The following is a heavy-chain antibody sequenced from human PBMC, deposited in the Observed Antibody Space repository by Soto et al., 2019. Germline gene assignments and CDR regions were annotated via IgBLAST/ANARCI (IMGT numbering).Heavy chain of an antibody. J-gene: IGHJ5*02. CDR1: GGSISNLCYY. CDR2: IYYSGST. V-gene: IGHV4-61*01. D-gene: IGHD3-3*01. CDR3: ARLPERYYDFWSGPFAPRFDP. Sequence: SETLSLTCAVSGGSISNLCYYRSFNRQHPGKGLEGIGYIYYSGSTNYNPSLKSRVTISVDTSKNQFSLKLSSVTAADTAVYYCARLPERYYDFWSGPFAPRFDPWGQGTLVTVSS.